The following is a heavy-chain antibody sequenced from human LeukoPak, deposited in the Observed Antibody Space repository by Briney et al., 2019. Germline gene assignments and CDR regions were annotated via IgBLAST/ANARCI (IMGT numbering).Heavy chain of an antibody. J-gene: IGHJ4*02. Sequence: GSLRLSCAASGFTLNSNYMSWVRQAPGKGLEWVSVIYSGGSTYYADSVKGRFTISRDNSKNTLYLQMNSLRAEDTAVYYCARNLHFDYWGQGTLVTVSS. CDR3: ARNLHFDY. V-gene: IGHV3-66*01. CDR1: GFTLNSNY. CDR2: IYSGGST.